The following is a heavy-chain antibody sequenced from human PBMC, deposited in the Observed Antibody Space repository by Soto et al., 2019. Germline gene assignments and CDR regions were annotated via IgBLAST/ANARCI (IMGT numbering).Heavy chain of an antibody. CDR3: ARTKCSGGSCYSWSLDH. D-gene: IGHD2-15*01. V-gene: IGHV4-31*03. CDR2: RYYSEST. J-gene: IGHJ4*02. CDR1: GGSITTGGYY. Sequence: PSETLSLTCTVSGGSITTGGYYWSWIRQLPGKGLEWIGHRYYSESTYYNPSLKSRVSISLDTSKNQFSLKLSFVTAADTAMYYCARTKCSGGSCYSWSLDHWGQGTPVTVPS.